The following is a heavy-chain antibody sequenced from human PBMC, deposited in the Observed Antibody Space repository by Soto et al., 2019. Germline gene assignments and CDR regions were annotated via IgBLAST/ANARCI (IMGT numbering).Heavy chain of an antibody. CDR3: AKDRMYYYCSGSLWYLVY. J-gene: IGHJ4*02. CDR2: ISGSGDRT. CDR1: GFTVSAYA. Sequence: EVQLLQSGGDLVQPGGSLRLSCAASGFTVSAYAMSWVRQAPGKGLEWVSAISGSGDRTYYADSVKGRFTISRDSSDNTLYLQMNSLRAEDTAIYYGAKDRMYYYCSGSLWYLVYFGQGTMVIVSS. V-gene: IGHV3-23*01. D-gene: IGHD3-10*01.